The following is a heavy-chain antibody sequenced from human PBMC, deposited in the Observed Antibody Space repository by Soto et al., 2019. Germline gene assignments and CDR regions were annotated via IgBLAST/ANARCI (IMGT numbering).Heavy chain of an antibody. Sequence: SGDGSGKTLSGVPMHLVRKAPGKGLEWMGGLDYEEGERNFAHRFQGRVTVTEDTSTDTAYMDLSSLKSEDKAVYYCGAGVTTFDYRGQGTLVTVSS. CDR2: LDYEEGER. CDR3: GAGVTTFDY. D-gene: IGHD4-17*01. V-gene: IGHV1-24*01. CDR1: GKTLSGVP. J-gene: IGHJ4*02.